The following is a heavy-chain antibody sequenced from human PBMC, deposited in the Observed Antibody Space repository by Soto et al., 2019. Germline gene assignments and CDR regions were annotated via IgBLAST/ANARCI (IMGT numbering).Heavy chain of an antibody. CDR3: ARDWGGFDY. CDR2: VSAYNGNT. J-gene: IGHJ4*02. CDR1: GYTFTSYD. Sequence: QVQLVQSGAEVKKPGASVKVSCKSSGYTFTSYDITWVRQAPGQGLEWMGWVSAYNGNTNYAQKFQGRVSKTKDTPTSTVYMELRSLRSDDTAMYYCARDWGGFDYWGQGTLVTVSS. D-gene: IGHD7-27*01. V-gene: IGHV1-18*01.